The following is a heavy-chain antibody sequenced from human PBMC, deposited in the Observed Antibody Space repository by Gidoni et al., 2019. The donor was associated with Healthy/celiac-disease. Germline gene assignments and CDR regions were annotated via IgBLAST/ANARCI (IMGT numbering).Heavy chain of an antibody. CDR1: GGSISSYY. Sequence: QVQLQESGPGLVKPSETLSLTCTVSGGSISSYYWSWIRQPPGKGLEWIGYIYYSGSTNYNPSLKSRVTISVDTSKNQFSLKLSSVTAADTAVYYCARMYSSGSYDYWGQGTLVTVSS. D-gene: IGHD6-19*01. V-gene: IGHV4-59*01. CDR2: IYYSGST. CDR3: ARMYSSGSYDY. J-gene: IGHJ4*02.